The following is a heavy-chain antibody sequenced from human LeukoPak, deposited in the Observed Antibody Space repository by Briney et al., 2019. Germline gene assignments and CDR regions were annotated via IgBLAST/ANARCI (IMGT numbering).Heavy chain of an antibody. Sequence: PGGSLRLSCAASGFTFSSYSMNWVRQAPGKGLEWVSYISSSSSTIYYADSVKGRFTISRDKAKKSLYLQMNSVRAEDTPLYYTAREFCSSTSCYRSGARQYYYYYMGVWGKGTPVTVSS. CDR3: AREFCSSTSCYRSGARQYYYYYMGV. D-gene: IGHD2-2*01. CDR2: ISSSSSTI. CDR1: GFTFSSYS. J-gene: IGHJ6*03. V-gene: IGHV3-48*01.